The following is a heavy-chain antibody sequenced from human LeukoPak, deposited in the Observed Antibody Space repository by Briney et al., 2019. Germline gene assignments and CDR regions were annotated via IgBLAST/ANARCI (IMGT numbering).Heavy chain of an antibody. CDR1: GGTFSSYA. V-gene: IGHV1-69*13. CDR3: ARGNGNNYNWFDP. D-gene: IGHD1/OR15-1a*01. Sequence: ASVNVSCKASGGTFSSYAISWVRQAPGQGLEWMGGIIPIFGTANYAQKFQGRVTITADESTSTAYMELSSLRSEDTAVYYCARGNGNNYNWFDPWGQGTLVTVSS. CDR2: IIPIFGTA. J-gene: IGHJ5*02.